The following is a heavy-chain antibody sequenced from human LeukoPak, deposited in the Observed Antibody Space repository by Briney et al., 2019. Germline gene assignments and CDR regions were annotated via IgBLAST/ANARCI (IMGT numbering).Heavy chain of an antibody. J-gene: IGHJ4*02. Sequence: PSETLSLTCTVSGGSISSSSYYWGWIRQPPGKGLEWIGSIYCSGSTYYNPSLKSRVTISVDTSKNQFSLKLSSVTAADTAVYYCARDTTKDFDYWGQGTLVTVSS. CDR2: IYCSGST. D-gene: IGHD1-1*01. V-gene: IGHV4-39*07. CDR1: GGSISSSSYY. CDR3: ARDTTKDFDY.